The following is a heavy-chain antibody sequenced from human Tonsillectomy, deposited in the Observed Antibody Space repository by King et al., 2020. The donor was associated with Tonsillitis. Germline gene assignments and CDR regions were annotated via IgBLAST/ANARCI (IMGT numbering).Heavy chain of an antibody. V-gene: IGHV3-48*01. CDR1: GFTFSSYS. D-gene: IGHD3-3*01. Sequence: VQLVESGGGLVQPGGSLRLSCAASGFTFSSYSMNWVRQAPGKGLEWVSYISSSSSTIYYADSVKGRFTISRDNAKNSLYLQMNSLRAKDTAVYYCARDISTYYDFWSGYYRRGFDYWGQGTLVTVSS. CDR3: ARDISTYYDFWSGYYRRGFDY. CDR2: ISSSSSTI. J-gene: IGHJ4*02.